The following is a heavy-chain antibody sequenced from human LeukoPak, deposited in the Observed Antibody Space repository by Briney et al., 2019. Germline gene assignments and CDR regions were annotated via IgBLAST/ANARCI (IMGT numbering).Heavy chain of an antibody. CDR2: ISDDGIRK. V-gene: IGHV3-30*18. J-gene: IGHJ4*02. CDR3: AKDRSTTWSFDY. D-gene: IGHD6-13*01. Sequence: GGSLRLSCAASGFTFSFSGMYWVRQAPGKGLEWVAFISDDGIRKYYADSVKGRFTISRDNSKNTLFLQMNSLRTEDTAVYYCAKDRSTTWSFDYWGQGTLVTVSS. CDR1: GFTFSFSG.